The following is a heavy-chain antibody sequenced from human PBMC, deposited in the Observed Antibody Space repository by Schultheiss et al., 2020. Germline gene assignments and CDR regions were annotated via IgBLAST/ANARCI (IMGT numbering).Heavy chain of an antibody. CDR1: GFTFDDYA. Sequence: GGSLRLSCAASGFTFDDYAMHWVRQAPGKGLEWVSGISGSGGSTYYADSVKGRFTISRDNAKNSLYLQMNSLRAEDTAVYYCAKASGIAARWGAFDIWGQGTMVTVSS. D-gene: IGHD6-6*01. CDR3: AKASGIAARWGAFDI. CDR2: ISGSGGST. V-gene: IGHV3-23*01. J-gene: IGHJ3*02.